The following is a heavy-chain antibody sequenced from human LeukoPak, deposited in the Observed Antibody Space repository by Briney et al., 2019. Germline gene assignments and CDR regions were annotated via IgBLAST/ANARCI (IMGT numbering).Heavy chain of an antibody. V-gene: IGHV1-8*01. J-gene: IGHJ4*02. CDR1: GYTFTSYD. CDR2: MNPNSANA. D-gene: IGHD6-13*01. CDR3: ARVGFAAAGAIDY. Sequence: ASVKVSCKSSGYTFTSYDINWVRQAPGQGLEWMGWMNPNSANAGYAQKFQGRVTMTRDPSTSTAYMELSGLTSEDTGVYYCARVGFAAAGAIDYWGQGTLVTVSS.